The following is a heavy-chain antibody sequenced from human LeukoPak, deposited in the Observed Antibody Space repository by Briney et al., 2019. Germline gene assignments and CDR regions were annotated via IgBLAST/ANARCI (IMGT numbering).Heavy chain of an antibody. CDR1: GGSISSSSFC. V-gene: IGHV4-39*02. D-gene: IGHD3-22*01. J-gene: IGHJ3*02. Sequence: SGPTLVKPSETLSLTCTVSGGSISSSSFCWGWIRQPPGKGLEWIGNIYYSGSTYYNPSLKSRVTISVDTSKNQFSLKLSSVTAADTAVYYCARDGGYYYDSSGPGAFDIWGQGTMVTVSS. CDR2: IYYSGST. CDR3: ARDGGYYYDSSGPGAFDI.